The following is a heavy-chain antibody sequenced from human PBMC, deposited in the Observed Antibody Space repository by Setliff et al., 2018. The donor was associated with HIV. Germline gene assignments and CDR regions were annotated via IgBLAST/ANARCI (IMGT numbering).Heavy chain of an antibody. CDR3: ARPPPSLQDFDFVFDS. Sequence: GSLRLSCATSGFTFNKYWMTWVRQAPGKGLEWVATIQQDGNEKYYVDSVRGRFIVSRDNRRKVLHLQMSSLGVEDTAVYYCARPPPSLQDFDFVFDSWGQGTLVTVSS. CDR1: GFTFNKYW. J-gene: IGHJ4*02. V-gene: IGHV3-7*03. CDR2: IQQDGNEK. D-gene: IGHD3-9*01.